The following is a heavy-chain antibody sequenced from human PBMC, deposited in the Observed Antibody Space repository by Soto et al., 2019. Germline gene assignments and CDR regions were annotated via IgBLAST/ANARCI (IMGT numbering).Heavy chain of an antibody. D-gene: IGHD2-21*02. Sequence: QVQLVQSGAEVKKPGASVKVSCKASGYSFTSYDMNWVRQAPGQGLEWMGWVNPNSGDTDYAQKFPDRVTMTTDTSIRTAYMELSSLRSEDTAVYYCARVSFLAPVTGAEIFAFWGQGTMVPVSS. CDR1: GYSFTSYD. CDR2: VNPNSGDT. J-gene: IGHJ3*01. CDR3: ARVSFLAPVTGAEIFAF. V-gene: IGHV1-8*01.